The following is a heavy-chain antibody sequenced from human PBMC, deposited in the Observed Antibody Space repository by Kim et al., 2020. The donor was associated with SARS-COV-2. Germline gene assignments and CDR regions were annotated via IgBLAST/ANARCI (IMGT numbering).Heavy chain of an antibody. CDR1: GFTFSSYA. CDR3: AKDSLWTYYYDSSGYPDY. V-gene: IGHV3-23*01. D-gene: IGHD3-22*01. CDR2: ISGSGGST. J-gene: IGHJ4*02. Sequence: GGSLRLSCAASGFTFSSYAMSWVRQAPGKGLEWVSAISGSGGSTYYADSVKGRFTISRDNSKNTLYLQMNSLRAEDTAVYYCAKDSLWTYYYDSSGYPDYWGQGTLVTVSS.